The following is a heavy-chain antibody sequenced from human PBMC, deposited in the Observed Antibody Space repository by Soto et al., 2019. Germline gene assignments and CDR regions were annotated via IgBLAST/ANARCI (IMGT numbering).Heavy chain of an antibody. CDR3: AKDGDVYSSSWYSYFQH. V-gene: IGHV3-23*01. J-gene: IGHJ1*01. CDR2: ISGSGSST. CDR1: GFTFSSYA. Sequence: EVQLLESGGGLVQPGGSLRLSCAASGFTFSSYAMTWVRQAPGKGLEWVSVISGSGSSTYYADSVKGRFTISRDTAKSTLYLQMNSLRAEDTAVYYCAKDGDVYSSSWYSYFQHWGQGTLVTASS. D-gene: IGHD6-13*01.